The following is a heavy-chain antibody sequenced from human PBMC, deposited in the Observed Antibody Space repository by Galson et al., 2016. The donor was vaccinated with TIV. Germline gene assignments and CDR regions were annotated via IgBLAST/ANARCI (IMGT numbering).Heavy chain of an antibody. CDR3: TTARIAAAGWYYYGMDV. V-gene: IGHV3-15*01. D-gene: IGHD6-13*01. CDR1: GFIFSNAW. J-gene: IGHJ6*02. CDR2: IKSKTDGGTT. Sequence: SLRLSCAASGFIFSNAWMSWVRQAPGKGLEWVGRIKSKTDGGTTDYAAPVKGRFTISRDDSKNTLYLQMNSLKTEDTAVYYCTTARIAAAGWYYYGMDVWGQGTTVTVSS.